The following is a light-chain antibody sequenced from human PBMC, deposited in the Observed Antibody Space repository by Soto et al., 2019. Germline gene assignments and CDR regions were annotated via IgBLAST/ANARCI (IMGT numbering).Light chain of an antibody. J-gene: IGLJ2*01. CDR2: EVS. CDR3: SSYTSSSTVL. CDR1: SSDVGGYNY. V-gene: IGLV2-14*01. Sequence: QSALTQPASVSGSPGQSITISCPGTSSDVGGYNYVSWYQQHPGKAPKLMIYEVSNRPSGVSDRFSGSKSGNTASLTISGLQAEDEADYHCSSYTSSSTVLFGGGTKLTVL.